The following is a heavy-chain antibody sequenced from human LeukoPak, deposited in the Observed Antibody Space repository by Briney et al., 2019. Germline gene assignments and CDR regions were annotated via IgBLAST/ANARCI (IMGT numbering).Heavy chain of an antibody. D-gene: IGHD2-2*02. J-gene: IGHJ5*02. Sequence: SETLSLTCTVSGGSISSSSYYWGWIRQPPGKGLEWIGSIYYSGSTYYNPSLKSRVTISVDTSKNQFSLKLSSVTAADTAVYYCARHSGRYCSSTSCDMGTWFDPWGQGTLVTVSS. CDR3: ARHSGRYCSSTSCDMGTWFDP. V-gene: IGHV4-39*01. CDR2: IYYSGST. CDR1: GGSISSSSYY.